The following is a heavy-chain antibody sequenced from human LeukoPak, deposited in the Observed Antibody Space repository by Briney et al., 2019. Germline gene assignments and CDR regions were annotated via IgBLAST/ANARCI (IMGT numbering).Heavy chain of an antibody. CDR2: ISYDESNK. V-gene: IGHV3-30*18. D-gene: IGHD3-10*01. J-gene: IGHJ4*02. CDR3: AKDRGSGSYPSPLFDY. Sequence: PGGSLRLSCAVSGFIFSSYGMHWVRQAPGKGLEWVAAISYDESNKYYEESVKGGFTISRDNYKNTLYLQMNSLRAEDTAVYYCAKDRGSGSYPSPLFDYWGRGILVTVSS. CDR1: GFIFSSYG.